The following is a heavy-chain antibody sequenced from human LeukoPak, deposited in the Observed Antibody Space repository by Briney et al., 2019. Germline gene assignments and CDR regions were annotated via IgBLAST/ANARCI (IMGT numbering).Heavy chain of an antibody. D-gene: IGHD3-9*01. V-gene: IGHV1-18*01. CDR2: ISAYNGNT. CDR3: ARDAPLRYFDWLSRPYYYGMDV. J-gene: IGHJ6*02. Sequence: GASVKVSCKASGYTFTSYGISWVRQAPGQGLEWMGWISAYNGNTNYAQKLQGRVTITTDTSTSTAYMELRSLRSDDTAVYYCARDAPLRYFDWLSRPYYYGMDVWGQGTTVTVSS. CDR1: GYTFTSYG.